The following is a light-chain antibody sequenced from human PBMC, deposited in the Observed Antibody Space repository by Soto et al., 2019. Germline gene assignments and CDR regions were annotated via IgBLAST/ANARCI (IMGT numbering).Light chain of an antibody. CDR2: DAA. V-gene: IGKV1-33*01. CDR3: QQYDNVRI. CDR1: QDISNY. Sequence: DIQMTQSPYSLSASVGDRVTITCQASQDISNYLNWYQQQPGKAPKLLIYDAANLETGVPSRFSGSGSGTVFTLTISSLQPEDVATYYCQQYDNVRIFGPGTKVEI. J-gene: IGKJ3*01.